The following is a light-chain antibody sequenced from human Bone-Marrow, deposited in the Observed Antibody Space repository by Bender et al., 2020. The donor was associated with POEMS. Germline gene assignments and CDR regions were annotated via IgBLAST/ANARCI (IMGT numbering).Light chain of an antibody. Sequence: SYELIQPPSVSVSPGQTASITCSGDKLGDKYVCWYQQRSGQSPVLVLYQDMKRPSGIPERFSGSSSGDTATLTISGTQALDEADYYRQAWDSNVHYVFGTGTKVTVL. J-gene: IGLJ1*01. CDR1: KLGDKY. CDR2: QDM. V-gene: IGLV3-1*01. CDR3: QAWDSNVHYV.